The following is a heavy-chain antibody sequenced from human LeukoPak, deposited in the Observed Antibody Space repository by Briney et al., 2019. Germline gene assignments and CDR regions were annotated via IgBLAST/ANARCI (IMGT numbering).Heavy chain of an antibody. Sequence: PSETLSLTCTVSGGSISSGGYYWSWLRQPAGKGLEWIVRIYTSGSTNYNPSPNSRVTLSVCTSKNQFSLKLSSVTAADTAVYYCARHLQYYDILTGYYPSWFDPWGQGTLVSVSS. CDR1: GGSISSGGYY. J-gene: IGHJ5*02. D-gene: IGHD3-9*01. V-gene: IGHV4-61*02. CDR2: IYTSGST. CDR3: ARHLQYYDILTGYYPSWFDP.